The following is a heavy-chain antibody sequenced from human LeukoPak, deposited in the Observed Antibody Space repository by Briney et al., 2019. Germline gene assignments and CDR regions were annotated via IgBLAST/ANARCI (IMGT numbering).Heavy chain of an antibody. CDR2: IRSKAYGGTT. CDR3: TPFFWSGYYNY. CDR1: GFTFGDYA. D-gene: IGHD3-3*01. V-gene: IGHV3-49*04. J-gene: IGHJ4*02. Sequence: GGSLRLPCTASGFTFGDYAMSWVRQAPGKGLEWVGFIRSKAYGGTTEYAASVKGRFTISRDDSKSIAYLQMNSLKTEDTAVYYCTPFFWSGYYNYWGQGTLVTVSS.